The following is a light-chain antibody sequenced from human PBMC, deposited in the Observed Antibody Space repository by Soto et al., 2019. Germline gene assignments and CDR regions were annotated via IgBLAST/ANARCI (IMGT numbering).Light chain of an antibody. V-gene: IGKV1-33*01. CDR3: QQYDNFRPYT. CDR1: RDISVY. Sequence: DIQMTQSPSSLSASVGDRVTITCQASRDISVYLNWYQQKPGKPPKLLVFDASNLQTGVPSRFSGSGSGTHFTFTISSLQPEDIATYYCQQYDNFRPYTFGQGTRLEIK. CDR2: DAS. J-gene: IGKJ2*01.